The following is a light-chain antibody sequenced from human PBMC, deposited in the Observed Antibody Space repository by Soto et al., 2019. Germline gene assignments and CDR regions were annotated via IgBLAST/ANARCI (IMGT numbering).Light chain of an antibody. J-gene: IGKJ2*01. Sequence: EIVLTQSPGTLSLSPGERATLSCRASQSVNSNYLAWYQQKPGQVPRPLIYGASIRAAGVPDRLSGSGSGTDFTLTISRLEPEDSAVYYWQQYGTSPHTFGQGTKLEIK. CDR3: QQYGTSPHT. V-gene: IGKV3-20*01. CDR2: GAS. CDR1: QSVNSNY.